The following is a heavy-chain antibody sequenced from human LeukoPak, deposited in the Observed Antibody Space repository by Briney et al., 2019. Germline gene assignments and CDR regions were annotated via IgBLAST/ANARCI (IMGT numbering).Heavy chain of an antibody. J-gene: IGHJ4*02. CDR1: GFTFSSYA. Sequence: TGGSLRLSCAASGFTFSSYAMSWVRQAPGKGLEWVSAISGSGGSTYYAESVKGRFTISRDNSKNTLYLQMNSLRSEDTAVYYCAKTGVQLWFEDYRGQGTLVTVSS. V-gene: IGHV3-23*01. CDR3: AKTGVQLWFEDY. D-gene: IGHD5-18*01. CDR2: ISGSGGST.